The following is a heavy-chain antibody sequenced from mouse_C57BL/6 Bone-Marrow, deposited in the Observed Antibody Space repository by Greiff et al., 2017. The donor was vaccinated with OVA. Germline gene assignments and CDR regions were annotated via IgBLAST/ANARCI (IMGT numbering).Heavy chain of an antibody. CDR3: VRHEDDGYPYYYAMDD. D-gene: IGHD2-3*01. CDR1: GFSFNTYA. J-gene: IGHJ4*01. V-gene: IGHV10-1*01. CDR2: IRSKSNNYAT. Sequence: EVKVVESGGGLVQPKGSLKLSCAASGFSFNTYAMNWVRQAPGKGLEWVARIRSKSNNYATYYADSVKDRFTISRDDSESMLYLQMNNLKTEDTAMYYCVRHEDDGYPYYYAMDDWGQGTSVTVSS.